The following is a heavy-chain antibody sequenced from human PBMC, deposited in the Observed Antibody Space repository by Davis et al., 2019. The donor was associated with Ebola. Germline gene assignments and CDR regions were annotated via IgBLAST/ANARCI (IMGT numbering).Heavy chain of an antibody. Sequence: GESLKISCVAPGFTFTTYGMHWVRQAPGKGLEWVATIWHDGTIKYYADSVKGRFTISRDNSQNTLYLQMNSLRAEDTAVYYCARPPYNYGYLYNVDVWGQGTTVTVSS. V-gene: IGHV3-33*01. J-gene: IGHJ6*02. CDR2: IWHDGTIK. CDR1: GFTFTTYG. D-gene: IGHD3-10*01. CDR3: ARPPYNYGYLYNVDV.